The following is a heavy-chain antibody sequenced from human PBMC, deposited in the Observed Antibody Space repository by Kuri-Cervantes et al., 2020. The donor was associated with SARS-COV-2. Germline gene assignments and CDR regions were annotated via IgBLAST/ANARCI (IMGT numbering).Heavy chain of an antibody. V-gene: IGHV4-4*07. CDR1: GGSISSYY. J-gene: IGHJ4*02. CDR3: ARARRITIFGVVIKGRSDFDY. Sequence: SETLSLTCTVSGGSISSYYWSWIRQPAGKGLEWIGRIYTSGSTNYNPSFKSRATISADTSKNQFSLKLSSVTAADTAVYYCARARRITIFGVVIKGRSDFDYWGQGTLVTVSS. CDR2: IYTSGST. D-gene: IGHD3-3*01.